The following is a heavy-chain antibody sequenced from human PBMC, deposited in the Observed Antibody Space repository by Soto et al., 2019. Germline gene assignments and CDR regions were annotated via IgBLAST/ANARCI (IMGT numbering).Heavy chain of an antibody. CDR3: ANDTDGQVVDYFDY. Sequence: EVQLLESGGDLAQPGGSLRLSCAASGFTFSDYAMTWVRQAPGKGLEWVSAISVSGGNTYYADSVKSRFTISIDNSRNTLYLEMNSLRAEDTAVYSCANDTDGQVVDYFDYWGLGTLVTVSS. V-gene: IGHV3-23*01. D-gene: IGHD2-15*01. CDR1: GFTFSDYA. J-gene: IGHJ4*02. CDR2: ISVSGGNT.